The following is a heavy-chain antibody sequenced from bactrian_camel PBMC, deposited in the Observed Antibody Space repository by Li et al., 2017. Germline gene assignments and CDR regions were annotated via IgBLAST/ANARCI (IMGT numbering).Heavy chain of an antibody. CDR1: GAQNKRAY. D-gene: IGHD3*01. Sequence: HVQLVESGGGSVQAGGSLRLSCVVSGAQNKRAYVAWFRQIPGKEREGVAGIDRVGSTSYADSVKGRFTISLDNAKNTLYLEMNSLKPEDTAMYYCAAGGPYDYCTGSMFTGNSEYWSSLSYWGQGTQVTVS. V-gene: IGHV3S57*01. CDR2: IDRVGST. J-gene: IGHJ4*01. CDR3: AAGGPYDYCTGSMFTGNSEYWSSLSY.